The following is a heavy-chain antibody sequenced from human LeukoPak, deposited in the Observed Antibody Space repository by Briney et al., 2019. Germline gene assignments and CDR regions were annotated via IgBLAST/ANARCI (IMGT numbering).Heavy chain of an antibody. CDR1: GGSISSYY. Sequence: SETLSLTCTVSGGSISSYYWSWIRQPPGKGLEWIGYIYYSGSTNYNPSLKSRVTISVDTSKNQFSLKLSSVTAADTAVYYCARLDSSSWYPLDYWGQGTLVTVSS. CDR2: IYYSGST. CDR3: ARLDSSSWYPLDY. J-gene: IGHJ4*02. V-gene: IGHV4-59*01. D-gene: IGHD6-13*01.